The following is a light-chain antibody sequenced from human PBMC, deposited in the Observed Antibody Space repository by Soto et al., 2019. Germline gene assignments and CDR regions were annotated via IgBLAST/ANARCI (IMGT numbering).Light chain of an antibody. CDR1: QGITNY. J-gene: IGKJ3*01. Sequence: GDSVTITCRASQGITNYLAWYQQKPGKVPKLLIYAASTLQSGVPSRFSGSGSGTDFTLTISSLQPEDVATYYCQKHNGAPFTFGPGTKVDIK. V-gene: IGKV1-27*01. CDR3: QKHNGAPFT. CDR2: AAS.